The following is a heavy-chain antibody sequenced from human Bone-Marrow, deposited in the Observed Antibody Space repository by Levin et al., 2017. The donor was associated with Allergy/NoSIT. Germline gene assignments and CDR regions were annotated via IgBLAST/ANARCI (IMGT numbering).Heavy chain of an antibody. Sequence: PGGSLRLSCAASGISVSDNHMNWVRQAPGKGLECVAGIYSGGDTYQSDSVKSRFTVSRDNSKNTVYLHMSNLRGDDTAGYYCARGYKSGLSFGWGQGTLVTVSS. J-gene: IGHJ4*02. CDR3: ARGYKSGLSFG. V-gene: IGHV3-66*01. CDR1: GISVSDNH. D-gene: IGHD5-12*01. CDR2: IYSGGDT.